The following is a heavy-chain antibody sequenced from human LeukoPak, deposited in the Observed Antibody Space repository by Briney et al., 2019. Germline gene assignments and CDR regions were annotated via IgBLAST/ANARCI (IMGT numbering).Heavy chain of an antibody. CDR3: ARVKRGYCSSTSCSSWFDP. D-gene: IGHD2-2*01. V-gene: IGHV1-69*13. CDR1: GGTFSSHA. J-gene: IGHJ5*02. Sequence: SVKVSCKASGGTFSSHAISWVRQAPGQGLEWMGGIIPIFGTANYAQKLQGRVTITADESTSTAYMELSSLRSEDTAVYYCARVKRGYCSSTSCSSWFDPWGQGTLVTVSS. CDR2: IIPIFGTA.